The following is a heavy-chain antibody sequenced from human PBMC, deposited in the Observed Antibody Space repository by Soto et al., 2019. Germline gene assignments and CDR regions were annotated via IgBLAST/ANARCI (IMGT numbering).Heavy chain of an antibody. CDR2: IIPILGIA. Sequence: QVQLVQSGAEVKKPGSSVKVSCKASGGTFSSYTISWVRQAPGQGLEWMGRIIPILGIANYAQKFQGRVTITADKSPSPAYMELSSLRSEDTAVYDCARPPPPYCSSTSCYGSDYYYMDVCGKGTTVTVSS. V-gene: IGHV1-69*02. CDR1: GGTFSSYT. J-gene: IGHJ6*03. CDR3: ARPPPPYCSSTSCYGSDYYYMDV. D-gene: IGHD2-2*01.